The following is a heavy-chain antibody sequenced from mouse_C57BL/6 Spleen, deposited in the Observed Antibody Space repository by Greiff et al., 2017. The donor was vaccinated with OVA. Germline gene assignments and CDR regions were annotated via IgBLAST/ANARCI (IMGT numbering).Heavy chain of an antibody. CDR2: IDPSDSYT. CDR3: ARRQAPITTVVATDY. V-gene: IGHV1-59*01. J-gene: IGHJ2*01. Sequence: QVQLQQPGAELVRPGTSVKLSCKASGYTFTSYWMHWVKQRPGQGLEWIGVIDPSDSYTNYNQKFKGKATLTVDTSSSTAYMQLSSLTSEDSAVYYCARRQAPITTVVATDYWGQGTTLTVSS. D-gene: IGHD1-1*01. CDR1: GYTFTSYW.